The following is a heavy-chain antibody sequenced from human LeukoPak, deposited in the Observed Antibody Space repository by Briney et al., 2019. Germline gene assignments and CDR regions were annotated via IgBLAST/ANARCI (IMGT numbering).Heavy chain of an antibody. J-gene: IGHJ3*02. V-gene: IGHV4-4*07. CDR1: GGSISSYY. D-gene: IGHD3-3*01. CDR3: ARTYDFGRGPPGDAFDN. CDR2: IYTSGST. Sequence: SETLSLTCTVSGGSISSYYWSWIRQPAGKGLEWIGRIYTSGSTNYNPSLKSRVTMSVDTSKNQFSLKLSSVTAADTAVYYCARTYDFGRGPPGDAFDNWGPGTLVTVSS.